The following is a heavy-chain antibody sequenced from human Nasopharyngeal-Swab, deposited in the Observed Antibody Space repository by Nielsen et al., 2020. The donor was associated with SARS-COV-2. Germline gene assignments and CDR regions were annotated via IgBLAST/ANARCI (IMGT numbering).Heavy chain of an antibody. J-gene: IGHJ3*02. CDR1: GYTFTGYY. V-gene: IGHV1-2*04. Sequence: ASVKVSCKASGYTFTGYYMHWVRQAPGQGLEWMGWINPNSGGTNYAQKFQGWVTMTRDTSISTAYMELSRLRSDDTAVYYCARVRYHYDSHGAFDIWGQGTMVTVSS. D-gene: IGHD3-22*01. CDR2: INPNSGGT. CDR3: ARVRYHYDSHGAFDI.